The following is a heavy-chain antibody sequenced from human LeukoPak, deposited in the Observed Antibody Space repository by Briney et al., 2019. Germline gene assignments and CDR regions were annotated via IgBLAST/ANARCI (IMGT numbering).Heavy chain of an antibody. CDR1: GFTFSSYG. J-gene: IGHJ4*02. V-gene: IGHV3-30*03. CDR3: ARVRGSYSLDY. CDR2: ISYDGSNK. D-gene: IGHD1-26*01. Sequence: GGSLRLSCAASGFTFSSYGMHWVRQAPGKGLEWVAVISYDGSNKYYADSVKGRFTISRDNAKNSLYLQMNSLRGEDTAVYFCARVRGSYSLDYWGQGTLVTVSS.